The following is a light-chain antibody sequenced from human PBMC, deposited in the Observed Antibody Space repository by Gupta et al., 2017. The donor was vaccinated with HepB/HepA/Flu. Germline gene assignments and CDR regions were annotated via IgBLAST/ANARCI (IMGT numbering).Light chain of an antibody. V-gene: IGKV1-39*01. CDR3: QQSYSTPPT. CDR2: AAS. Sequence: DIQMTQSPSSLSASVGDRVTITCRASQSISSYLNWFQQKPGIAPKLLIYAASNLQSGVPSRFSGSGSGTDFTLTISSLQPEDFATYYCQQSYSTPPTFGQWTKVEIK. CDR1: QSISSY. J-gene: IGKJ1*01.